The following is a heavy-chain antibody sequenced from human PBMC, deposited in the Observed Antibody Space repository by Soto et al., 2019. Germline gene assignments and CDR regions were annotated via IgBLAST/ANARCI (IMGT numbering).Heavy chain of an antibody. CDR3: AREHRPLDAFDI. V-gene: IGHV3-21*04. CDR2: ISSSSSYI. J-gene: IGHJ3*02. Sequence: PGGSLRLSCAASGFTFSSYTMNWVRQAPGKGLEWVSSISSSSSYIYYADSVKGRFTISRDNAKNSLYLQMNSLRAEDTAVYYCAREHRPLDAFDIWGQGTMVTVSS. CDR1: GFTFSSYT.